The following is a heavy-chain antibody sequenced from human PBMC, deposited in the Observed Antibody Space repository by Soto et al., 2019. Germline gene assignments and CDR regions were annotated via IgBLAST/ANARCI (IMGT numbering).Heavy chain of an antibody. D-gene: IGHD2-2*01. CDR1: GFIFSDYW. Sequence: GGSLRLSCAASGFIFSDYWMSWVRQAPGKGPEWVANIKFDGSEKQYVDSVRGRFTISRDNSRNSLFLQMNSLRAGDTAVYYCVKDGGYCSSSTCYSPRNHYFDSWGQGTLVTVSS. V-gene: IGHV3-7*03. J-gene: IGHJ4*02. CDR2: IKFDGSEK. CDR3: VKDGGYCSSSTCYSPRNHYFDS.